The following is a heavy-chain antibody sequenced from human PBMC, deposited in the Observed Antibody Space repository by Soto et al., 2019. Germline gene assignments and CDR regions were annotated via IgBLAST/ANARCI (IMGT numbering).Heavy chain of an antibody. CDR2: IKSQTDGGTT. Sequence: GGSLRLSCAASAFTFSNAWMNWVRQAPGKGLEWVGHIKSQTDGGTTDYAAPVKGRFTISRDDSKNTLYLQMNSLKTEDTGVYFCTQTLYWGRGTLVTVSS. J-gene: IGHJ4*02. V-gene: IGHV3-15*01. CDR3: TQTLY. CDR1: AFTFSNAW.